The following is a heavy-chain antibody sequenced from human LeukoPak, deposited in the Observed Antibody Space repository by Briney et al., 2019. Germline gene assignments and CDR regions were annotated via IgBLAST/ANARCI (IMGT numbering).Heavy chain of an antibody. V-gene: IGHV3-53*05. Sequence: PGGSLRLSCAASGFTVSSNYMSWVRQAPGKGLEWVSVIYSGGSTYYADFVKGRFTISRDNSKNTLYLQMNSLRAEDTAVYYCARDQAGSGHYADYWGQGTLVTVSS. J-gene: IGHJ4*02. CDR2: IYSGGST. CDR1: GFTVSSNY. D-gene: IGHD3-10*01. CDR3: ARDQAGSGHYADY.